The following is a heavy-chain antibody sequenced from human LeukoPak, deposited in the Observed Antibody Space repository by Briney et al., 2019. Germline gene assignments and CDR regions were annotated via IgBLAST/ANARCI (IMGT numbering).Heavy chain of an antibody. CDR2: INPSGGST. CDR1: GYTFTSYC. V-gene: IGHV1-46*03. D-gene: IGHD6-13*01. CDR3: ARDQNSSSWEGVLDY. J-gene: IGHJ4*02. Sequence: ASVKVSCKASGYTFTSYCMHWVRQAPGQGLEWMGIINPSGGSTSYAQKFQGKVTMTRDTSTSTVYMELSSPRSEDTAVYYCARDQNSSSWEGVLDYWGQGTLVTVSS.